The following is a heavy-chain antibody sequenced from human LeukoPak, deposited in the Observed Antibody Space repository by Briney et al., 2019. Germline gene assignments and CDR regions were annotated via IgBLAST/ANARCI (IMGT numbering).Heavy chain of an antibody. J-gene: IGHJ4*02. D-gene: IGHD6-19*01. CDR2: IYYSGST. Sequence: PSETLSLTCTVSGGSISSYYWSWIRQPPGKGLEWIGYIYYSGSTNYNPSLKSRVTISVDTSKNQFSLKLSSVTAADTAVYYCAIAVAGRIDYWGQGTLVTVSS. CDR3: AIAVAGRIDY. CDR1: GGSISSYY. V-gene: IGHV4-59*12.